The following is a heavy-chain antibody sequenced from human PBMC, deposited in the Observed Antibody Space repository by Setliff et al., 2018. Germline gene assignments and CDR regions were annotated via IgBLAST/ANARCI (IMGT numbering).Heavy chain of an antibody. J-gene: IGHJ6*03. Sequence: SVKVSCKASRGTFSSYGITWVRQAPGQGLEWMGGIIXXXXXXXXXXXXXXXXXXXTDXXXSTAYMEMSSLRSEDTAVYYCARERGDIVSTTSYYYYMDVWGKGTTVTVSS. CDR1: RGTFSSYG. CDR2: IIXXXXXX. V-gene: IGHV1-69*05. CDR3: ARERGDIVSTTSYYYYMDV. D-gene: IGHD5-12*01.